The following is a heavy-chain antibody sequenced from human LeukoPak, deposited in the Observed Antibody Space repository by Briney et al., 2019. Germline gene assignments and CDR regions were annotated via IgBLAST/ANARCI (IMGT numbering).Heavy chain of an antibody. CDR3: ARRYLYYFDY. Sequence: ASVKVSCKASGYTFTSYSMHWVRQAPGQGLEWMGIINPSGGSTSYAQKFQGRVTMTRGMSTSTVYRELSSLRSEDTAVYYCARRYLYYFDYWGQGTLVTVSS. J-gene: IGHJ4*02. V-gene: IGHV1-46*01. D-gene: IGHD1-14*01. CDR1: GYTFTSYS. CDR2: INPSGGST.